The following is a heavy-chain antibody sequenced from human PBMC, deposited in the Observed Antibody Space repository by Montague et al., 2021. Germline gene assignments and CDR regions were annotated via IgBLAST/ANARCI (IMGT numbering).Heavy chain of an antibody. CDR1: RSLINSDYY. J-gene: IGHJ6*03. Sequence: SETRSLTCTVSRSLINSDYYWGWIRQPPGKGLEWMGSVSHGGRTYYNPPLKSRVTISVDTSNNHFSLKLSSVTAADTAMYYCARERDRYYYMDIWGKGTTITVSS. CDR3: ARERDRYYYMDI. CDR2: VSHGGRT. V-gene: IGHV4-38-2*02.